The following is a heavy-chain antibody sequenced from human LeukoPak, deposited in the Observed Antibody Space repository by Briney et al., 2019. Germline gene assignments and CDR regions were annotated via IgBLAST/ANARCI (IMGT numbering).Heavy chain of an antibody. J-gene: IGHJ4*02. CDR2: IWYDGSNK. CDR3: ANEYSSSSAGDY. V-gene: IGHV3-33*06. Sequence: GGSLRLSCAASGFTFSNYGMHWVRQAPGKGLAWVAVIWYDGSNKYYADSVKGRFTISRDNSKNTLYLQMNSLRAEDTAVYYCANEYSSSSAGDYWGQGTLVTVSS. CDR1: GFTFSNYG. D-gene: IGHD6-6*01.